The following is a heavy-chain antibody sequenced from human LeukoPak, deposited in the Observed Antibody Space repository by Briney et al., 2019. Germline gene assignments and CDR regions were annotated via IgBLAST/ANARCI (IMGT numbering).Heavy chain of an antibody. Sequence: ASVTVSYKASGYTFTSYDINWVRQATGQGLEWMGWMNPNSGNTGYAQKFRGRVTMTRNTSISTAYMELSSLRSEDTAVYYCARGASMVRGVIIHRWFDPWGQGTLVTVSS. CDR2: MNPNSGNT. V-gene: IGHV1-8*01. CDR1: GYTFTSYD. D-gene: IGHD3-10*01. CDR3: ARGASMVRGVIIHRWFDP. J-gene: IGHJ5*02.